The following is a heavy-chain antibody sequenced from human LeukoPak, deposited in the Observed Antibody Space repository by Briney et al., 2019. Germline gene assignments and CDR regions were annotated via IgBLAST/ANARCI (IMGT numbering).Heavy chain of an antibody. Sequence: GGSLRLSCAASGFTFSTAWMIWVRQAPGKGLEWVSSISSSSSYIYYADSVKGRFTISRDNAKNSLYLQMNSLRVEDTAFYYCAKDNRRHYTSGPNPDSLHWGQGALVTVSS. CDR3: AKDNRRHYTSGPNPDSLH. CDR1: GFTFSTAW. CDR2: ISSSSSYI. D-gene: IGHD6-19*01. V-gene: IGHV3-21*04. J-gene: IGHJ4*02.